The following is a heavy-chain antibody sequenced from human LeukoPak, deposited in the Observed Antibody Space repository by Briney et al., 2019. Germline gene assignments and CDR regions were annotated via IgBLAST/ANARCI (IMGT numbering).Heavy chain of an antibody. Sequence: SETLSLTCTVPGGSISGYYWSWVRQSPGKGLEWIGYIYYSGSTNDNTSLTSRVTISLDTSKNQFSLKLSSVTAADTAVYYCAKAGNWGGYYYYLDVWGKGATVTVSS. D-gene: IGHD7-27*01. CDR3: AKAGNWGGYYYYLDV. V-gene: IGHV4-59*01. CDR1: GGSISGYY. CDR2: IYYSGST. J-gene: IGHJ6*03.